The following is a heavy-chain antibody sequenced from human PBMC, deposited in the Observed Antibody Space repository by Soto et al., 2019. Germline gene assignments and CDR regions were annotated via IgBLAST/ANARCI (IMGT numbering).Heavy chain of an antibody. V-gene: IGHV3-23*01. Sequence: EVQLLESGGGLVQPGGSLRLSCAASGFTFSNYAMNWVRQAPGKGLEWVSVISGSGGSTYYADSVKGRFTISRDNSKNTLYLQMNSMRAEDTAVYYCAKRATGTYFDYWGQGTLVTVSS. CDR1: GFTFSNYA. J-gene: IGHJ4*02. D-gene: IGHD1-1*01. CDR2: ISGSGGST. CDR3: AKRATGTYFDY.